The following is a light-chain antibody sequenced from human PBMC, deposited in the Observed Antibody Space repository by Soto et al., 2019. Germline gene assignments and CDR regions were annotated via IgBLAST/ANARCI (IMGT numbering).Light chain of an antibody. CDR1: QNISTC. Sequence: DIQMTQSPSSVSASVGDRVTITCRASQNISTCLTWYQHKSGTAPRLLIFITSSLHTDVPSRFSGSGSGTDFTLTIAGLQPDDFATYFCQQSFSNPVTFGGGT. V-gene: IGKV1-39*01. CDR3: QQSFSNPVT. CDR2: ITS. J-gene: IGKJ4*01.